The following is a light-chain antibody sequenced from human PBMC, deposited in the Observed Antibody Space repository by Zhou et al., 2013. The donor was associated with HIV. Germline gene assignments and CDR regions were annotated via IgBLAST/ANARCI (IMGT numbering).Light chain of an antibody. CDR3: MQALHTPWT. J-gene: IGKJ1*01. V-gene: IGKV2-28*01. CDR2: LGS. CDR1: QSLLHSYGYNY. Sequence: DIVMTQSPLSLPVTPGEPASISCRSSQSLLHSYGYNYLDWYLQKPGQSPQVLIYLGSNRASGVPDRFSGSGSGTDFTLIISRVEAEDVGLYYCMQALHTPWTFGQGTRVDIQ.